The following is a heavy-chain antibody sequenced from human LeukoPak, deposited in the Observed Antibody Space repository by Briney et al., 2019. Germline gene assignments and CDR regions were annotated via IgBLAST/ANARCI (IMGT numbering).Heavy chain of an antibody. CDR2: ISGSGSST. D-gene: IGHD3-3*01. CDR1: GFTFSNNG. CDR3: AKGGFGYLDY. V-gene: IGHV3-23*01. Sequence: GGSLRLSCAASGFTFSNNGMSWVRQAPGKGLEWVSTISGSGSSTYYADSVKGRFTISRDNSKNTLYLQMNSLRAEDTAVYHCAKGGFGYLDYWGQGTRVIVSS. J-gene: IGHJ4*02.